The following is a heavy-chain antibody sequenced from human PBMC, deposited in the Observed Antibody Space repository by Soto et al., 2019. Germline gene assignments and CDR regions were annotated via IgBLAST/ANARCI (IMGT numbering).Heavy chain of an antibody. V-gene: IGHV3-15*01. J-gene: IGHJ4*02. CDR1: GFTFSNAW. CDR2: IKSKTDGGTT. D-gene: IGHD3-22*01. CDR3: TTDAYYHDSSGHNDY. Sequence: GGSLCLSCAASGFTFSNAWRSWVRQAPGKGLEWVGRIKSKTDGGTTDYAAPVKGRFTISRDDSKNTLYLQMNSLKTEDTAVYYCTTDAYYHDSSGHNDYWGQGTLVTVSS.